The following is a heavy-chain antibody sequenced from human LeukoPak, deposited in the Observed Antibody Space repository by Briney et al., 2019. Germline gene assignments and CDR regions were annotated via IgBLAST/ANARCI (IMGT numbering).Heavy chain of an antibody. J-gene: IGHJ4*02. CDR1: GFTFSSYS. V-gene: IGHV3-21*01. D-gene: IGHD4-17*01. Sequence: PGGSLRLSCAASGFTFSSYSMNWVRQAPGKGLEWVSSISSSSSYIYYADSVKGRFTISRGNAKNSLYLQMNNLRPEDTAVYYCAAGDSFDYWGQGSLVTVYS. CDR3: AAGDSFDY. CDR2: ISSSSSYI.